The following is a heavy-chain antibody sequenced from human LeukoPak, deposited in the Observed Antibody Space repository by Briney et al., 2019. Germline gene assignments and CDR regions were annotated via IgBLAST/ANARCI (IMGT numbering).Heavy chain of an antibody. CDR2: INTNTGNP. D-gene: IGHD5-12*01. V-gene: IGHV7-4-1*02. J-gene: IGHJ6*02. CDR3: AREEWIRLVRGYYYYGMDV. CDR1: GYTFTSYT. Sequence: GASVKVSCKASGYTFTSYTMNWVRQAPGQGLEWMGWINTNTGNPTYAQGFTGRFVFSLDTSVSTAYLQISSLKAEDTAVYYCAREEWIRLVRGYYYYGMDVWGPGTTVTVSS.